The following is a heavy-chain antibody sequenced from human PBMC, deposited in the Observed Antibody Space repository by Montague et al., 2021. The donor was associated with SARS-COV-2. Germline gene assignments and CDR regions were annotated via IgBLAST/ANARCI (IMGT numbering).Heavy chain of an antibody. CDR1: GFTFSIYA. D-gene: IGHD3-10*01. CDR2: ISDDGSNK. Sequence: SPRLSRAASGFTFSIYAMHWVRQAPGKGLEWVAFISDDGSNKYSAASVKGRFTISSDNSKNTLYLQMNSLRAEDTAVYYCARGRWYGEFDYWGQGTLVTVSS. V-gene: IGHV3-30-3*01. CDR3: ARGRWYGEFDY. J-gene: IGHJ4*02.